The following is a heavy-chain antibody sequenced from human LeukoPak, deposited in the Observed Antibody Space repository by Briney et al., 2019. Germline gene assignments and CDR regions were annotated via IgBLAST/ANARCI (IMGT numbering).Heavy chain of an antibody. J-gene: IGHJ6*02. CDR1: GFTFSSYG. V-gene: IGHV3-33*01. Sequence: SGGSVRLSCAASGFTFSSYGMQWVRQAPGKGLEWVAVIWYDGSNKYYADSVKGRFTISRDNSKNTLYLQMNSLRAEDTAVYYCARHFGYYDSSGYSYYYYYYGMDVWGQGTTVTVSS. CDR3: ARHFGYYDSSGYSYYYYYYGMDV. D-gene: IGHD3-22*01. CDR2: IWYDGSNK.